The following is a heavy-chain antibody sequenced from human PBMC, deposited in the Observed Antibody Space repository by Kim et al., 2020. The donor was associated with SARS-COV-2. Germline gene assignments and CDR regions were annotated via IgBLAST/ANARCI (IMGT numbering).Heavy chain of an antibody. CDR2: IYSGGST. D-gene: IGHD3-22*01. J-gene: IGHJ3*02. CDR1: GFTVSSNY. V-gene: IGHV3-66*01. Sequence: GGSLRLSCAASGFTVSSNYMSWVRQAPGKGLEWVSVIYSGGSTYYADSVKGRFTISRDNSKNTLYLQMNSLRAEDTAVYYCARAGGDSSGDDAFDIWGQGTMVTVSS. CDR3: ARAGGDSSGDDAFDI.